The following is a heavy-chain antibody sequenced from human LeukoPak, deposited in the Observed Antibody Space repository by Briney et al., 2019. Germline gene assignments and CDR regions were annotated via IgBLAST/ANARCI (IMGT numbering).Heavy chain of an antibody. D-gene: IGHD1-14*01. CDR2: INTYSGHT. Sequence: ASVKVSCNTSGYTFTSYGISWMRQAPGQGLEYMGWINTYSGHTNYAQKLQGRVTVTTDTSTSTAYLELRSLRSDDTAVYYCARDGPRGYFQHWGQGTLITVSS. J-gene: IGHJ1*01. CDR1: GYTFTSYG. V-gene: IGHV1-18*01. CDR3: ARDGPRGYFQH.